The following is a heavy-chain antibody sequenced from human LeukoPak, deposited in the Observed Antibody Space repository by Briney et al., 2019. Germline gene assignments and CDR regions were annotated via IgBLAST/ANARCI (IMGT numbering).Heavy chain of an antibody. CDR2: ISAYNGNT. CDR3: ARDPGNYYGSGTGDYFDY. D-gene: IGHD3-10*01. J-gene: IGHJ4*02. CDR1: GYTFTSYG. Sequence: VASVTVSCKASGYTFTSYGISWVRQAPGQGLEWMGWISAYNGNTNYAQKLQGRVTMTTDTSTSTAYMELRSLRSDDTAVYYCARDPGNYYGSGTGDYFDYWGQGTLVTVSS. V-gene: IGHV1-18*01.